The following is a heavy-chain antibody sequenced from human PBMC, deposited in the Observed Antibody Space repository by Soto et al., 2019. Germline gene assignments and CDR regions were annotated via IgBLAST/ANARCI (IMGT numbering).Heavy chain of an antibody. D-gene: IGHD2-15*01. J-gene: IGHJ4*02. V-gene: IGHV4-39*02. CDR1: GGSISSSSYY. Sequence: QLQLQESGPGLVKPSETLSLTCTVSGGSISSSSYYWGWIRQPPGKGLEWIGSIYYHGNTYYNPSLKSRVTISVDTSKNQFSLKLSSVTAADTAVYYCAREGGGYCSGGSCQVDYWGQGTLVTVSS. CDR2: IYYHGNT. CDR3: AREGGGYCSGGSCQVDY.